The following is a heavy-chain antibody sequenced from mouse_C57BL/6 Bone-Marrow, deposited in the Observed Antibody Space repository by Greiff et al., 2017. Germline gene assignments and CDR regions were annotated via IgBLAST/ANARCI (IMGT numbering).Heavy chain of an antibody. Sequence: QVQLQQPGAELVKPGASVKLSCKASGYTFTSYWMNWVKQRPEQGLEWIGMIHPNSGSTNYNEKFKSKATLTVDKSSSTAYMQLSSLTSEDSAVYYCASIRLLRGFADWGQGTLVTVAA. V-gene: IGHV1-64*01. CDR2: IHPNSGST. CDR3: ASIRLLRGFAD. J-gene: IGHJ3*01. D-gene: IGHD1-1*01. CDR1: GYTFTSYW.